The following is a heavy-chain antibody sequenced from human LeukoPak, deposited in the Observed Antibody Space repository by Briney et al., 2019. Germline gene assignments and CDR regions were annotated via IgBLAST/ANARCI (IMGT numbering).Heavy chain of an antibody. CDR3: ARYDYGITDAFDI. J-gene: IGHJ3*02. CDR1: GGSFNDYY. D-gene: IGHD4-17*01. V-gene: IGHV4-59*12. Sequence: PSETLSLTCTVSGGSFNDYYWTWIRQPPGKGLEWIGRIYYSGSTNYSPSLKSRVTISVDTSKNQFSLKLSSVTAADTAVYFCARYDYGITDAFDIWGQGTMVTVSS. CDR2: IYYSGST.